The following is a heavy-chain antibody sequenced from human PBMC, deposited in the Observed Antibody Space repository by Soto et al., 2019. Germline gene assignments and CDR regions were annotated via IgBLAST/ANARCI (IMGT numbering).Heavy chain of an antibody. CDR2: IWYDGSNK. D-gene: IGHD4-17*01. CDR3: ARDGTAYGDYAGYYYYYYYMDV. Sequence: QVQLVESGGGVVQPGRSLRLSCAASGFTFSSYGMHWVRQAPGKGLEWVAVIWYDGSNKYYADSVKGRFTISRDNSKKTMYLQKNSLIAEENAVYYYARDGTAYGDYAGYYYYYYYMDVWGKGTTVTVSS. CDR1: GFTFSSYG. V-gene: IGHV3-33*01. J-gene: IGHJ6*03.